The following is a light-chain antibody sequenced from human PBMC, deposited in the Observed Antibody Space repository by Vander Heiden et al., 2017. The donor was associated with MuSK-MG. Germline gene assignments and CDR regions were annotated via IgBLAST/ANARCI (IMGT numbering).Light chain of an antibody. CDR1: NLETKS. CDR3: HVWDSSYHHVV. J-gene: IGLJ2*01. Sequence: SYVLTQAPSVSVAQGQTAKITCGGDNLETKSVHWYQRWPGQAPDLLIFYDGDRPSWVPERFSGSNSGNTATLTVSRVEAGDEADYYCHVWDSSYHHVVFGGGTKLTVL. CDR2: YDG. V-gene: IGLV3-21*04.